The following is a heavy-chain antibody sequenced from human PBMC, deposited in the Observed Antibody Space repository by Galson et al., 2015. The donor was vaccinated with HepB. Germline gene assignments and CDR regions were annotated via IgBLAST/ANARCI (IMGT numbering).Heavy chain of an antibody. CDR1: GFTFSSYG. CDR3: ARDVGCSSTSCFGWFDP. J-gene: IGHJ5*02. Sequence: SLRLSCAASGFTFSSYGMHWVRQAPGKGLEWVAVIWYDGSNKYYADSVKGRFTISRDNSKNTLYLQMNSLRAEDTAVYYCARDVGCSSTSCFGWFDPWGQGTLVTVSS. CDR2: IWYDGSNK. D-gene: IGHD2-2*01. V-gene: IGHV3-33*01.